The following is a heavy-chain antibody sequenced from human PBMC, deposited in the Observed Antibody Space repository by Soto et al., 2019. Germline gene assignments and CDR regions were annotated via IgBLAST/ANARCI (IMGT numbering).Heavy chain of an antibody. V-gene: IGHV3-64*02. CDR2: VSTSGRST. CDR3: QKQAYGFAGVARDSCGTAPPVSAFQ. Sequence: PGKGLEAISAVSTSGRSTYYAASVKDRFTSSRDNSKNTLFLQMGSLRPEDTAFFYRQKQAYGFAGVARDSCGTAPPVSAFQ. D-gene: IGHD2-21*01. J-gene: IGHJ1*01.